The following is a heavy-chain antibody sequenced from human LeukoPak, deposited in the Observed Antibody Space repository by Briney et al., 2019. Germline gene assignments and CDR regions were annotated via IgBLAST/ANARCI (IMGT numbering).Heavy chain of an antibody. D-gene: IGHD3-10*01. V-gene: IGHV4-59*01. CDR3: ARPTMVRGTYYMDV. CDR2: IFYTGST. Sequence: SETLSLTCTVSGGSISSYYWSWIRQPPGKGLEWIGYIFYTGSTNYNPSLKSRVTISVLTSKNRFSLKLSSVTAADTAVYYCARPTMVRGTYYMDVWGKGTTVTIS. J-gene: IGHJ6*03. CDR1: GGSISSYY.